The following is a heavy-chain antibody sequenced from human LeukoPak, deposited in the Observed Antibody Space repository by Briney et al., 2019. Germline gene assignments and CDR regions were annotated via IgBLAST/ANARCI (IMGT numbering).Heavy chain of an antibody. CDR1: GFTFSSYA. CDR2: ISGSGGST. CDR3: AREYCSSTSCYQIADDAFDI. D-gene: IGHD2-2*01. V-gene: IGHV3-23*01. J-gene: IGHJ3*02. Sequence: PGGSLRLSCAASGFTFSSYAMSWVRQAPGKGLEWVSAISGSGGSTYYADSVKGRFTISRDNAKNSLYLQMNSLRAEDTAVYYCAREYCSSTSCYQIADDAFDIWGQGTMVTVSS.